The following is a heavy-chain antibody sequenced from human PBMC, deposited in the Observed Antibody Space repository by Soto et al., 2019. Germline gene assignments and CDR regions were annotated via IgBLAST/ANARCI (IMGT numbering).Heavy chain of an antibody. J-gene: IGHJ4*02. CDR3: ARRSPLSAIAARPLDYFDY. Sequence: PGESLKISCKGSGYSFTSYWIGWVRQMPGKGLEWMGIIYPGDSDTRYSPSFQGQVTISADKSISTAYLQWSSLKASDTAMYYCARRSPLSAIAARPLDYFDYWGQGTLVTVSA. D-gene: IGHD6-6*01. V-gene: IGHV5-51*01. CDR1: GYSFTSYW. CDR2: IYPGDSDT.